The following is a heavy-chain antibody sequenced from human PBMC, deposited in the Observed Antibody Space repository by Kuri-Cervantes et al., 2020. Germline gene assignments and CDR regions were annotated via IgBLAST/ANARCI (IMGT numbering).Heavy chain of an antibody. J-gene: IGHJ3*02. D-gene: IGHD4-23*01. CDR2: IIPIFGTA. V-gene: IGHV1-69*05. CDR3: ARAGRVRWSPDAFDI. Sequence: SVKVSCKASGGTFSSYAISWVRQAPGQGLEWMGGIIPIFGTANYAQKFQGRVTITTDESTSTAYMELSSLRSEDTAVYYCARAGRVRWSPDAFDIWGQGTMVTVSS. CDR1: GGTFSSYA.